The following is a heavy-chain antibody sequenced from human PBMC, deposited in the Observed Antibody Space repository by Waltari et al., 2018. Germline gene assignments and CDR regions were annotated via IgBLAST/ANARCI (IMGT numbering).Heavy chain of an antibody. V-gene: IGHV1-18*01. D-gene: IGHD6-19*01. CDR2: ISAYNGNT. CDR3: ARAPRIAVAGTPDY. Sequence: SYGISWVRQAPGQGLEWMGWISAYNGNTNYAQKLQGRVTMTTDTSTSTAYMELRSLRSDDTAVYYCARAPRIAVAGTPDYWGQGTLVTVSS. CDR1: SYG. J-gene: IGHJ4*02.